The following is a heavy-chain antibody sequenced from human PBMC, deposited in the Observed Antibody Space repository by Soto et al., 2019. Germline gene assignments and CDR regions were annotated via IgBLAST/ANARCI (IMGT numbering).Heavy chain of an antibody. CDR3: ARDRVNAFDI. D-gene: IGHD6-13*01. CDR1: GCTXNTYG. J-gene: IGHJ3*02. V-gene: IGHV3-48*02. CDR2: ITSSSTTI. Sequence: GGSLRLSYAASGCTXNTYGMNWVRQAPGKGLEWVSYITSSSTTIYYAASVKGRFTISRDNAKNSLYLQMNSLRDEDTAVYYCARDRVNAFDIWGQGTMVTVSS.